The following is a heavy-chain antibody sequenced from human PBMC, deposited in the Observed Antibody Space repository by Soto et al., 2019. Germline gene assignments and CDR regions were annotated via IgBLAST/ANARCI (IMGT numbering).Heavy chain of an antibody. V-gene: IGHV3-48*01. CDR3: ARGPLPHFLEWFDYYMDV. CDR2: ISSSSSTI. D-gene: IGHD3-3*01. Sequence: GGSLRLSCAASGFTFSSYSMNWVRQAPGKGLEWVSYISSSSSTIYYADSVKGRFTISRDNAKNSLYLQMNSLRAEDTAVYYCARGPLPHFLEWFDYYMDVWGKGTTVTVSS. CDR1: GFTFSSYS. J-gene: IGHJ6*03.